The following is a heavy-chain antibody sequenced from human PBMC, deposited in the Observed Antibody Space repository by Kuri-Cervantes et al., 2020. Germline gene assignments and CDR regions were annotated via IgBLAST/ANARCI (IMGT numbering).Heavy chain of an antibody. Sequence: GSLRLSCAVYGGSFSGYYWSWIRQPPGKGLEWIGEINHSGSTNYNPSLKSRVTISVDTSKNQFSLKLSSVIAADTAVYYCARDRQRYGYYYGMDVWGQGTLVTVSS. CDR2: INHSGST. CDR1: GGSFSGYY. D-gene: IGHD4-17*01. J-gene: IGHJ6*02. V-gene: IGHV4-34*01. CDR3: ARDRQRYGYYYGMDV.